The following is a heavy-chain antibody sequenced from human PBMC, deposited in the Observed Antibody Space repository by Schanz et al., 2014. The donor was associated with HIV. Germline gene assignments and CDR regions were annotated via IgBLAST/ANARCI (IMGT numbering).Heavy chain of an antibody. D-gene: IGHD5-12*01. V-gene: IGHV3-48*02. CDR2: ISTSGSVK. J-gene: IGHJ4*02. CDR3: ARDCLSGCPADY. CDR1: GFVFSSYA. Sequence: VRLVESGGGLVQPGGSLRLSCAASGFVFSSYAMHWVRQAPGKGLEWLSSISTSGSVKNYGDSVKGRFTISRDNAKTLLYLQMNSLRDEDTAVYYCARDCLSGCPADYWGQGTLITVSS.